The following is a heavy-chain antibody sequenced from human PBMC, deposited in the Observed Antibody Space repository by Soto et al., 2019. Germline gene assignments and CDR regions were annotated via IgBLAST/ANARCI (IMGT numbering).Heavy chain of an antibody. CDR3: AYSPNRGL. Sequence: EVQLVESGGGLVQPGGSLRLSCAASGFTVSDNYVRWVRQAPGKGLECVSLIYSGGSTYYADSVKDRFTISRDSFTNTLYLQMNGLRGDDTAVYYCAYSPNRGLCGRGTLVTVSS. CDR2: IYSGGST. J-gene: IGHJ2*01. D-gene: IGHD2-15*01. V-gene: IGHV3-66*01. CDR1: GFTVSDNY.